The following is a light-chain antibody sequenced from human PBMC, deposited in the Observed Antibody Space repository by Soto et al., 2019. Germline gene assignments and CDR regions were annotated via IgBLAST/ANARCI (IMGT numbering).Light chain of an antibody. CDR2: GAS. CDR3: QQYNNWPLWT. CDR1: QSVFSN. Sequence: EIVMTQSPATLSVSPGERATLSCRASQSVFSNLAWYQQKPGQAPRLLIYGASTRATGIPARFSGSGSATEFTLSISSLQSEDFAVYYCQQYNNWPLWTFGQGTKVEIK. J-gene: IGKJ1*01. V-gene: IGKV3-15*01.